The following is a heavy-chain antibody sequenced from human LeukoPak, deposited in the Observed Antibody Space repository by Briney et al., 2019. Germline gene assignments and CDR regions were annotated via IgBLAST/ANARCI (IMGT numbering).Heavy chain of an antibody. D-gene: IGHD7-27*01. CDR1: GYSFTSYW. CDR2: IYLADSDT. Sequence: GESLKISCKGSGYSFTSYWIAWVRQMPGKGLEWMGIIYLADSDTTYSPSFQGQVTISADKSISTAYLQWSSLKASDTAMYYCARWGPFYYYYYMDVWGKGTTVTISS. CDR3: ARWGPFYYYYYMDV. J-gene: IGHJ6*03. V-gene: IGHV5-51*01.